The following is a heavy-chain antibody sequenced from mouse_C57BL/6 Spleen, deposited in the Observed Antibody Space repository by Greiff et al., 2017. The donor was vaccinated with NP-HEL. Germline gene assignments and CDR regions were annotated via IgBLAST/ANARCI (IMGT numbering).Heavy chain of an antibody. CDR1: GYTFTSYW. J-gene: IGHJ4*01. CDR2: IDPSDSYT. D-gene: IGHD1-1*01. CDR3: ARRYGSSYGAMDY. Sequence: QVQLKESGAELVKPGASVKLSCKASGYTFTSYWMQWVKQRPGQGLEWIGEIDPSDSYTNYNQKFKGKATLTVDTSSSTAYMQRSSLTSEDSAVYYCARRYGSSYGAMDYWGQGTSVTVSS. V-gene: IGHV1-50*01.